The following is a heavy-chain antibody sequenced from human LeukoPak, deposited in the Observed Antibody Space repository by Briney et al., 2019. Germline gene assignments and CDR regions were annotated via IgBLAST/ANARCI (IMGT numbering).Heavy chain of an antibody. Sequence: GGSLRLSCATSGFTFSTSAMHWVRQASGKGLEWLGRIRGKTNSHATAYAASVEGRFTISRDDSKNTAYLQMNSLKTEDTAVYYCARLEWDNYYYYYGMDVWGQGTTVTVSS. CDR3: ARLEWDNYYYYYGMDV. V-gene: IGHV3-73*01. CDR1: GFTFSTSA. D-gene: IGHD1-26*01. CDR2: IRGKTNSHAT. J-gene: IGHJ6*02.